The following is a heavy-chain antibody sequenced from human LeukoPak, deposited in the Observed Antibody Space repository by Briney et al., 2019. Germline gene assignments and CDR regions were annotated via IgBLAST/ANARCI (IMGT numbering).Heavy chain of an antibody. Sequence: SETLSLTCTVSGGSISSYYWSWIRQPPGKGLEWIGYIYYSGSTNYNPSLKSRVTISVDTSKNQFSPKLSSVTAADTAVYYCARVSIAAAGTGVDYWGQGTLVTVSS. CDR1: GGSISSYY. J-gene: IGHJ4*02. V-gene: IGHV4-59*01. CDR3: ARVSIAAAGTGVDY. CDR2: IYYSGST. D-gene: IGHD6-13*01.